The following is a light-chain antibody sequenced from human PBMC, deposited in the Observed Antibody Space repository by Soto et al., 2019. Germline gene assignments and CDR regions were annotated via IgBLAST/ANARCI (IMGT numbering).Light chain of an antibody. Sequence: EIVLTQPPATLSLSPGERATLSCRASQSVSSNLAWYQQNPGQAPRLLIFDASKRATGIPARFSGSGSGTDFTLTISSLEPEDFAVYYCQQHSNWPLTFGGGTKVDIK. CDR1: QSVSSN. V-gene: IGKV3-11*01. CDR3: QQHSNWPLT. J-gene: IGKJ4*01. CDR2: DAS.